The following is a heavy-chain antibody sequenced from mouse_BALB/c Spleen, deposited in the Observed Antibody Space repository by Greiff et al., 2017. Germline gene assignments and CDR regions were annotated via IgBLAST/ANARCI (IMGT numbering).Heavy chain of an antibody. CDR3: ARDYYGSSLDY. V-gene: IGHV1S137*01. CDR1: GYTFTDYA. CDR2: ISTYYGDA. Sequence: VQLQQSGAELVRPGVSVKISCKGSGYTFTDYAVHWVKQSHAKSLEWIGVISTYYGDASYNQKFKGKATMTVDKSSSTAYMELARLTSEDSAIYYCARDYYGSSLDYWGQGTTLTVSS. D-gene: IGHD1-1*01. J-gene: IGHJ2*01.